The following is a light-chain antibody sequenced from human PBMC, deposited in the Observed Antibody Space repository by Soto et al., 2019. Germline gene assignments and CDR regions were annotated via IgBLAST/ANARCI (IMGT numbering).Light chain of an antibody. J-gene: IGKJ1*01. CDR1: QSISSY. CDR3: QQSYSTPWT. V-gene: IGKV1-39*01. CDR2: AAS. Sequence: IERTQSPSSLSAFVGDGVTITCRASQSISSYLNWYKQKPGKAPKPLIYAASSLQSGVPSRFSGSGSGTDFTLTISSLQPEYFATYYCQQSYSTPWTFGQGTKVYIK.